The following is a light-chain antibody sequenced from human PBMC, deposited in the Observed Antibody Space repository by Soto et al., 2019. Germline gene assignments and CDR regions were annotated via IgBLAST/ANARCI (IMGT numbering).Light chain of an antibody. Sequence: ENVLTQSPGTLSLSPGERANLSCRASQSVSSNYLAWYQQKRGLCPRRLIHSASSRATGIPDRFSGSGSGTDFTLTISRLEPADFAAYYCQQYSESVGTFGQGTKVDIK. V-gene: IGKV3-20*01. CDR3: QQYSESVGT. CDR2: SAS. J-gene: IGKJ1*01. CDR1: QSVSSNY.